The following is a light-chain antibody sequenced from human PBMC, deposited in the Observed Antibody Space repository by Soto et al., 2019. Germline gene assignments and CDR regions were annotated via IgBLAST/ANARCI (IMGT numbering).Light chain of an antibody. CDR1: QSVNIH. V-gene: IGKV3D-15*01. CDR2: GAS. Sequence: EIVMTQSPATLSVSPGERATLSCRASQSVNIHLAWYQQKPGQAPRLLIYGASARATGIPAKFSGSGSGTEFTITISSLQSEDFAVYFCQHYGSSLWTFGQGTKVDIK. J-gene: IGKJ1*01. CDR3: QHYGSSLWT.